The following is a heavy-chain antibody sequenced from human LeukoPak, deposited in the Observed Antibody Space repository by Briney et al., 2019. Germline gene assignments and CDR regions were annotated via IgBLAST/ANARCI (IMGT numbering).Heavy chain of an antibody. D-gene: IGHD3-9*01. V-gene: IGHV7-4-1*02. J-gene: IGHJ4*02. CDR2: INTNTGNP. CDR3: ARDVYDILTGYYPPEYYFDY. CDR1: GYTFTSYA. Sequence: ASVKVSCKASGYTFTSYAMNWVRQAPGQGLEWMGWINTNTGNPTYAQGFTGQFVFSLDTSVSTAYLQISSLKAEDTAVYYCARDVYDILTGYYPPEYYFDYWGQGTLVTVSS.